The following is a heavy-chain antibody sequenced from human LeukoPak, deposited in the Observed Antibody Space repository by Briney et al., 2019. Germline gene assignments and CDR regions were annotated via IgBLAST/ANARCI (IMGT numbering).Heavy chain of an antibody. J-gene: IGHJ6*02. D-gene: IGHD2-2*01. V-gene: IGHV3-30-3*01. Sequence: GGSLRLSCAASGFTFSSYAMHWVRQAPGKGLEWVAVISYDGSNKYYADSVKGRFTISRDNSKNTLYLQMNSLRAEDTAVYYCARGGLLSIYGMDVWGQGTLVTVSS. CDR1: GFTFSSYA. CDR2: ISYDGSNK. CDR3: ARGGLLSIYGMDV.